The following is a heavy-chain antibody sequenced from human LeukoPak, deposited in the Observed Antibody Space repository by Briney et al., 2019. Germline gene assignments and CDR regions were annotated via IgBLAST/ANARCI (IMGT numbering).Heavy chain of an antibody. CDR3: ARGSVILDY. CDR2: IYTSGST. D-gene: IGHD2-15*01. Sequence: SQTLSLTCTVSGGSISSGSYYWSWIRQPAGKGLEWIGRIYTSGSTNYNPSLKSRVTISVDTSKNQFSLKLSSVTAADAAVYYCARGSVILDYWGQGTLVTVSS. V-gene: IGHV4-61*02. CDR1: GGSISSGSYY. J-gene: IGHJ4*02.